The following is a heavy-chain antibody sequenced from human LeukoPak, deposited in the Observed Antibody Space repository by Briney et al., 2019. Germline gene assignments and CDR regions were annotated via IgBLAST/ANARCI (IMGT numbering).Heavy chain of an antibody. V-gene: IGHV1-69*01. Sequence: GSSVKVSFKASGGTFSSYAISWVRQAPGQGLEWMGGIIPIFGTANYAQKFQGRVTITADESTSTAYMELSSLRSEDTAVYYCARALGTAMVTAAFDIWGQGTMVTVSS. CDR3: ARALGTAMVTAAFDI. CDR1: GGTFSSYA. CDR2: IIPIFGTA. J-gene: IGHJ3*02. D-gene: IGHD5-18*01.